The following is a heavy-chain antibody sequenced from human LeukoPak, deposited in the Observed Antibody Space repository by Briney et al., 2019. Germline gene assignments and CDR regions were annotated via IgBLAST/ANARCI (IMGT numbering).Heavy chain of an antibody. D-gene: IGHD2-2*01. Sequence: SETRSLTCTVSGGSISSGSYYWSWIRQPAGKGLEWIGRIYTSGSTNYNPSLKSRVTISVDTSKNQFSLKLSSVTAADTAVYYCARADIVVVPAAISEVRDYYYYYMDVWGKGTTVTVSS. CDR2: IYTSGST. V-gene: IGHV4-61*02. CDR1: GGSISSGSYY. CDR3: ARADIVVVPAAISEVRDYYYYYMDV. J-gene: IGHJ6*03.